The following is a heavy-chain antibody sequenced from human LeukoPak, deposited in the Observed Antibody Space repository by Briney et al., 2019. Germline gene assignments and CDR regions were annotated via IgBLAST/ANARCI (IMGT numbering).Heavy chain of an antibody. CDR2: INHSGST. J-gene: IGHJ4*02. Sequence: SETLSLTCAVYGGSFSGNYWSWIRQPPGTGLGWIGEINHSGSTNNNPTLKRRIPISVAASTNQYSLYLRLITVAATAVYYCARGGRTWIQPEGGDFDYGGRGTVHSVP. CDR3: ARGGRTWIQPEGGDFDY. V-gene: IGHV4-34*01. CDR1: GGSFSGNY. D-gene: IGHD5-18*01.